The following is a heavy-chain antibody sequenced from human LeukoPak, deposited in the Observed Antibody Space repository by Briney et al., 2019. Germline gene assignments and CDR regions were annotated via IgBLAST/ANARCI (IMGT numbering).Heavy chain of an antibody. CDR3: ARGVPDYYGSGSNH. J-gene: IGHJ5*02. CDR1: GCTFSSYA. Sequence: ASVKVSCKASGCTFSSYAISWVRQAPGQGLEWMGRIIPILGIANYAQKFQGRVTITADRSTSTAYMELSSLGSEDTAVYYCARGVPDYYGSGSNHWGQGTLVTVSS. CDR2: IIPILGIA. D-gene: IGHD3-10*01. V-gene: IGHV1-69*04.